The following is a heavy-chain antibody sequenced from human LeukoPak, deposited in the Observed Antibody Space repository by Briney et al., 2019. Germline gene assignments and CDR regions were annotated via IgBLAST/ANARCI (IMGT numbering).Heavy chain of an antibody. D-gene: IGHD4-17*01. V-gene: IGHV1-69*05. J-gene: IGHJ4*02. CDR3: ARDRRPYGDFIFFDY. Sequence: GSSVKVSCKASGGTFSSYAISWVRQAPGQGLEWMGGIIPIFGTANYAQKFQGRVTITTDESTSTAHMELSSLRSEDTAVYYCARDRRPYGDFIFFDYWGQGTPVTVSS. CDR1: GGTFSSYA. CDR2: IIPIFGTA.